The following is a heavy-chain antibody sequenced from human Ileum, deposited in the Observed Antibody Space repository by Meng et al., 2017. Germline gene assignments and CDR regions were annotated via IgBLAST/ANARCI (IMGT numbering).Heavy chain of an antibody. V-gene: IGHV3-23*04. CDR3: AKGGSGTYYYWYFDL. CDR2: MSGIGGNT. Sequence: EGRWVGAGGGLVKPGGSLRLSCSASGFTFSSYALSWVRQAPGKGLEWVSAMSGIGGNTHYADSVQGRFTISRDNSKNTLYLQMNSLRAEDTAVYYCAKGGSGTYYYWYFDLWGRGTLVTVSS. CDR1: GFTFSSYA. J-gene: IGHJ2*01. D-gene: IGHD1-26*01.